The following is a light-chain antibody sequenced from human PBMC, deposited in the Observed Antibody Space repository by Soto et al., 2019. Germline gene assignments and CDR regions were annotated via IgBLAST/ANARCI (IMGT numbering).Light chain of an antibody. CDR3: QQRSKWPIT. V-gene: IGKV3-11*01. Sequence: VLTQSPGTSSLGPLVAATLSCRASQSVTNDLAWYQQKPGQAPSLLIYDSSNRATGIPARFSGRRSGTDFTLTISSLEPEDFAVYYCQQRSKWPITFGQGTRLEIK. CDR1: QSVTND. J-gene: IGKJ5*01. CDR2: DSS.